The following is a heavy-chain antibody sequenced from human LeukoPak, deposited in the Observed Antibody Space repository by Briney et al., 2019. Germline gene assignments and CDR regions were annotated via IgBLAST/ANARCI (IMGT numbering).Heavy chain of an antibody. CDR1: GFTLSSYW. V-gene: IGHV3-74*01. D-gene: IGHD6-19*01. CDR2: IKSDRSDT. Sequence: GGSLRLSCAASGFTLSSYWMHWVRQVPGKGLVWVSRIKSDRSDTRYADSVKGRFTISRDNAKNTLYLQMNSLRAEDTAVYYCARGYSSGLHFDYWGQGTLVTVSS. CDR3: ARGYSSGLHFDY. J-gene: IGHJ4*02.